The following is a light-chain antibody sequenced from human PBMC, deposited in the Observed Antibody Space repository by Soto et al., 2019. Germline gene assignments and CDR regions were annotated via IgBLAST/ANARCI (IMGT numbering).Light chain of an antibody. CDR1: SSNIGSNT. V-gene: IGLV1-44*01. CDR3: AAWDDRLNGVV. Sequence: QSALTQPPSASGTPGQRVTISCSGSSSNIGSNTVHWYQQLPGTAPKLLIYSNTQRPPGVPDRFSGSKSGTSASLAISGLQSEDETDYYCAAWDDRLNGVVFGGGTQLTVL. J-gene: IGLJ3*02. CDR2: SNT.